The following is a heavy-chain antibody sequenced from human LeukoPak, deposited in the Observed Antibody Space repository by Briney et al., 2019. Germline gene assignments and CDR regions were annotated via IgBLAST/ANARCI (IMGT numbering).Heavy chain of an antibody. D-gene: IGHD3-22*01. J-gene: IGHJ5*02. V-gene: IGHV4-31*03. CDR3: ARATSSSGYAGAPSWFDP. CDR1: GGSISSGGYY. Sequence: SETLSLTCTVSGGSISSGGYYWSWIRQHPGKGLEWIGYIYYSGSTYYNLSLKSRVTISVDTSKNQFSLKLSSVTAADTAVYYCARATSSSGYAGAPSWFDPWGQGTLVTVSS. CDR2: IYYSGST.